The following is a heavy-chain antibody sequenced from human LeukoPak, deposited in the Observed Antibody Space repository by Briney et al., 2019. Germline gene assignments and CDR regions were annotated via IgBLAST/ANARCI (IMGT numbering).Heavy chain of an antibody. D-gene: IGHD2-15*01. CDR1: GGSFSGYY. V-gene: IGHV4-34*01. CDR3: ARDRRLRYCSGGSCYSTHV. CDR2: INHSGST. Sequence: SETLSLTCAVYGGSFSGYYWSWIRQPPGKGLEWIGEINHSGSTNYNPSLKSRVTISVDTSKNQFSLKLSSVTAADTAVYYCARDRRLRYCSGGSCYSTHVWGQGTTVTVSS. J-gene: IGHJ6*02.